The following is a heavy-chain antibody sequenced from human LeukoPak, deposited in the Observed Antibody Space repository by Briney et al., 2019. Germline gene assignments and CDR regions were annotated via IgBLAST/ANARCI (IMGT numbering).Heavy chain of an antibody. CDR2: IYSDGTT. V-gene: IGHV3-66*02. CDR3: ACSTGKKDFDY. Sequence: GGSLRLSCAASGITVSSQYMSWVRQAPGKGLEWVSVIYSDGTTYYADPVKGRFTISRDNSENTLYLQMNSLRDEDTALYYCACSTGKKDFDYWGPGTMVTVSS. D-gene: IGHD2-2*01. J-gene: IGHJ4*02. CDR1: GITVSSQY.